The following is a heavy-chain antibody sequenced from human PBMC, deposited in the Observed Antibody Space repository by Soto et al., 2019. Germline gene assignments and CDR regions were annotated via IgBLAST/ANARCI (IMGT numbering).Heavy chain of an antibody. CDR1: GFTVSSNY. D-gene: IGHD6-19*01. Sequence: EVQLVESGGGLVQPGGSLRLSCAASGFTVSSNYMSWVRQAPGKGLEWVSVIYSGGSTFYADSVKGRFTISRDNSKNTLSLQMDSLSVEDTAVYHFASSVWYQTFDYWGQGTVVTVSS. J-gene: IGHJ4*02. V-gene: IGHV3-66*01. CDR2: IYSGGST. CDR3: ASSVWYQTFDY.